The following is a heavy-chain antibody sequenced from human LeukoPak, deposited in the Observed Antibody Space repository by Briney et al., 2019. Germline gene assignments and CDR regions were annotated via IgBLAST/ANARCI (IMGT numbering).Heavy chain of an antibody. J-gene: IGHJ4*02. CDR1: GGSISSGSYY. CDR3: ARHRYYYDSSGYFYYFDF. Sequence: SETLSLTCTVSGGSISSGSYYWSWIRQPAGKGLEWIGRIYTSGSTNYNPSLKSRVTISVDTSKNQFSLKLSSVTAADTAVYYCARHRYYYDSSGYFYYFDFWGQGTLVTVSS. CDR2: IYTSGST. D-gene: IGHD3-22*01. V-gene: IGHV4-61*02.